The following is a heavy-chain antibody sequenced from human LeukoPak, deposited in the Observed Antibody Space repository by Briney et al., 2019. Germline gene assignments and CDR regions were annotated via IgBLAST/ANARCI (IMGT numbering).Heavy chain of an antibody. Sequence: SETLSLTCAVYGAALSEYYWSWIRQSPGKGLEWIGEVAHKGPTVYSPTLNRKYNPSFKSRVTMSVDPSKNQFSLKLTSVTVADTATYYCVRQGTNSGYYLLDYWGQGHLVIVSS. CDR2: VAHKGPTVYSPTLNR. CDR3: VRQGTNSGYYLLDY. D-gene: IGHD3-22*01. V-gene: IGHV4-34*01. CDR1: GAALSEYY. J-gene: IGHJ4*02.